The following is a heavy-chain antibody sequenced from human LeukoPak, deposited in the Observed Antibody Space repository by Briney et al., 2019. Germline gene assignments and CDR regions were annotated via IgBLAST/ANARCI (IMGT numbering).Heavy chain of an antibody. J-gene: IGHJ4*02. Sequence: SETLSLTCIVSGGSISSYYWSWIRQPPGKGLDWIGNIYYSGSTNYNPSFKSRVTISVDTSKNQFSLKLSSVTAADTAVYYCARSGSGYLRYYFDYWGQGTLVTVSS. CDR1: GGSISSYY. CDR3: ARSGSGYLRYYFDY. D-gene: IGHD5-12*01. V-gene: IGHV4-59*12. CDR2: IYYSGST.